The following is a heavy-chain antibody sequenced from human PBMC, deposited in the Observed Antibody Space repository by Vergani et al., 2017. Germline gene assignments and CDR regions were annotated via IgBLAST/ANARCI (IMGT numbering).Heavy chain of an antibody. D-gene: IGHD3-16*02. CDR2: ISWNSVSI. CDR3: AKEDYVWGSYRLGTNAFDI. Sequence: EVQLVESGGGLVQPGRSLRLSCAASGFTFDDYAMHWVRQAPGKGLEWVSGISWNSVSIGYADSLKGRFTISRDNAKNSLYLQMNSLRAEDTALYDCAKEDYVWGSYRLGTNAFDIWGQGTMVTVSS. J-gene: IGHJ3*02. CDR1: GFTFDDYA. V-gene: IGHV3-9*01.